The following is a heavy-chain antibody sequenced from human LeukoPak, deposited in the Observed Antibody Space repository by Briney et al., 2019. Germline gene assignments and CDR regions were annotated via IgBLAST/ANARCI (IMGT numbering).Heavy chain of an antibody. CDR3: ARHVDIVATIYFDY. CDR2: IYYSGST. J-gene: IGHJ4*02. V-gene: IGHV4-59*08. CDR1: GGSISSYY. D-gene: IGHD5-12*01. Sequence: SETLSLTCTVSGGSISSYYWSWIRQPPGKGLEGIGYIYYSGSTNYNPSLKSRVTISVDTSKNQFSLKLSSVTAAETAVYYCARHVDIVATIYFDYWGQGTLVTVSS.